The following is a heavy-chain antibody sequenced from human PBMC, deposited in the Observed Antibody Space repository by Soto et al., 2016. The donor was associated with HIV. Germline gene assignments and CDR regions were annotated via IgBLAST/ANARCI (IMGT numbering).Heavy chain of an antibody. J-gene: IGHJ6*03. V-gene: IGHV1-8*03. D-gene: IGHD5-18*01. CDR3: ARATGDTATFYYYYYMDV. Sequence: QVQLVQSGAEVKKPGASVKVSCKASGYTFTSYDINWVRQATGQGLEWMGWMNPNSGNTGYAQKFQGRVTITRNTSISTAYMELSSLRSEDTAVYYCARATGDTATFYYYYYMDVWAKGPRSPPP. CDR2: MNPNSGNT. CDR1: GYTFTSYD.